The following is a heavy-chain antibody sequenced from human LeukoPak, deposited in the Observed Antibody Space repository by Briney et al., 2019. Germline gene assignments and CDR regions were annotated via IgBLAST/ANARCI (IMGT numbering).Heavy chain of an antibody. CDR3: ARGKRNSDYDYFHY. D-gene: IGHD5-12*01. J-gene: IGHJ4*02. V-gene: IGHV1-3*01. CDR1: GYIFTSYA. Sequence: ASVKVSCKASGYIFTSYAIHWVRQAPGQGLGWMGWINAGNSNTKYSQKLQGRVTITRDTSASAAYMELSSLRSEDTAVYYCARGKRNSDYDYFHYWGQGTLVTVSS. CDR2: INAGNSNT.